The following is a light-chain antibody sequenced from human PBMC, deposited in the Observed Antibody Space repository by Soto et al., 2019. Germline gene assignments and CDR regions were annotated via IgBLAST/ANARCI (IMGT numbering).Light chain of an antibody. V-gene: IGLV2-14*01. Sequence: QSALTQPASVSGSPAQSITISCTGSSSDIGDYNFVSWYQQHPGKAPKLMIYGVSLRPSGVSDRFSDSKSGNTASLTISGLQAEDEADYYCSSYTSTSPPFLFGTGTKLTVL. CDR3: SSYTSTSPPFL. CDR2: GVS. J-gene: IGLJ1*01. CDR1: SSDIGDYNF.